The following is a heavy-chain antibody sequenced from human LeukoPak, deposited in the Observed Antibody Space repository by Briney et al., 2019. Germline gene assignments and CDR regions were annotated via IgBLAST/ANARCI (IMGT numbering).Heavy chain of an antibody. Sequence: PGGSLRLSCAASGFTFDDYAMHWLRQAPGKGLEWVSGISWNSNFVGYADSVKGRFTISRDNAKNSLYLQMNSLRAEDMALYYCVKGYCSSISCPLDYWGQGTLVTVSS. CDR1: GFTFDDYA. V-gene: IGHV3-9*03. D-gene: IGHD2-2*01. CDR2: ISWNSNFV. J-gene: IGHJ4*02. CDR3: VKGYCSSISCPLDY.